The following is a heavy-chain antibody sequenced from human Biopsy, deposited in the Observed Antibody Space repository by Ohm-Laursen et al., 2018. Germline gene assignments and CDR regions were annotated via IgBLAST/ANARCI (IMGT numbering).Heavy chain of an antibody. Sequence: SLRLSCAASGFSFSSYGMHWVRQAPGKGLEWVAVISDDGRNKYYIDSVRGRFTISRDNAKNTPYLQMNSLRAEDTAVYYCARGGAGGGDYWGQGTLVTVSS. D-gene: IGHD2-15*01. V-gene: IGHV3-30*03. J-gene: IGHJ4*02. CDR1: GFSFSSYG. CDR2: ISDDGRNK. CDR3: ARGGAGGGDY.